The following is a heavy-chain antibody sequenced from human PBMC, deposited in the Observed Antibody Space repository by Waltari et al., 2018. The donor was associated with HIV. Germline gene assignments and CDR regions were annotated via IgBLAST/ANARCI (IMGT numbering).Heavy chain of an antibody. CDR3: ARTGLSGSYMEYFQH. D-gene: IGHD1-26*01. CDR1: GGSFSGYY. CDR2: INHSGST. Sequence: QVQLQQWGAGLLKPSETLSLTCAVYGGSFSGYYWSWIRQPPGKGLEWIGEINHSGSTNYNPSLKSRVTISVDTSKNQFSLKLSSVTAADTAVYYCARTGLSGSYMEYFQHWGQGTLVTVSS. J-gene: IGHJ1*01. V-gene: IGHV4-34*01.